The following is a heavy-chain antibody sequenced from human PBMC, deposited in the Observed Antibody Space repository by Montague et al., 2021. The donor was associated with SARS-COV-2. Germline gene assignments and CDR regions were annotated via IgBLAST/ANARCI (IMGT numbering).Heavy chain of an antibody. Sequence: PALVKPTQTLTLTCTFSGFSLSTSGMCVSWIRQPPGKALEWLARIYWDDDKYYSTSLKTRLTISKDTSKNQVVLTMTNMDPVDTATYYCARKIYDIFNGYSKWGLDYWGQGTLVTVSS. CDR2: IYWDDDK. J-gene: IGHJ4*02. V-gene: IGHV2-70*11. CDR3: ARKIYDIFNGYSKWGLDY. D-gene: IGHD3-9*01. CDR1: GFSLSTSGMC.